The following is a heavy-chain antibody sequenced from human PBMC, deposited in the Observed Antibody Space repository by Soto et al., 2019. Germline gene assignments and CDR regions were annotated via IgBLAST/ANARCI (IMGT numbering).Heavy chain of an antibody. J-gene: IGHJ4*02. CDR2: ISATGGST. CDR1: GFTFASYV. V-gene: IGHV3-23*01. CDR3: ANAEHPRRSIGFDY. D-gene: IGHD3-16*02. Sequence: GGSLRLSGAGSGFTFASYVMTWVRQAPGKGLEWVSSISATGGSTYYAGSVKGRFTISRDNSKNTLFLQMNSLRAEYTAIYYCANAEHPRRSIGFDYWGQGPLVTVSS.